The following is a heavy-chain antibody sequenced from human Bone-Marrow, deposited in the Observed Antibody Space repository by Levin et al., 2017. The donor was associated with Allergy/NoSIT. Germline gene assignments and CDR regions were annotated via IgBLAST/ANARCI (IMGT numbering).Heavy chain of an antibody. Sequence: GGSLRLSCAASGFTFRSYALHWVRQAPGTGLDWVAVMSSDGSDTSYADSVKGRFTISRDNSKNTLYLQMNSLRNEDTAVYYCARDPYGSGGYYYYLDVWGKGTTVTVSS. CDR2: MSSDGSDT. D-gene: IGHD3-10*01. CDR1: GFTFRSYA. V-gene: IGHV3-30-3*01. CDR3: ARDPYGSGGYYYYLDV. J-gene: IGHJ6*03.